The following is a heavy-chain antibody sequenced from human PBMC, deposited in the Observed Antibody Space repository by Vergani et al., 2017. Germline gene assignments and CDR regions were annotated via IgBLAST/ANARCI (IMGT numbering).Heavy chain of an antibody. CDR1: ADSISSGSYY. CDR2: IYYSGLT. V-gene: IGHV4-39*01. CDR3: ARQRPGSGGSPGDFDD. Sequence: QLQLQQSGPGLVKPSETLFLTCTVSADSISSGSYYWGWIRQPPGKILEWIGSIYYSGLTYYHPSLKSRVAISVDTSKNQFSLKVTSVTAADTAVYFWARQRPGSGGSPGDFDDWGQGILVTVSS. D-gene: IGHD6-19*01. J-gene: IGHJ4*02.